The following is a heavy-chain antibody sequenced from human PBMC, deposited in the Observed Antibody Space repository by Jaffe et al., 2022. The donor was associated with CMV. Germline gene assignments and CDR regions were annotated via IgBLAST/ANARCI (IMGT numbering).Heavy chain of an antibody. Sequence: EVLLVESGGGLVKPGGSLRLSCAASGFIFSDYTMSWVRQAPGKGLEWVSSVSSGGGYMFYAESVRGRFTISRDSAKKLLYLQMNSLRAEDTAVYHCARIGEVTFDSWGQGTLVTVSS. CDR3: ARIGEVTFDS. CDR1: GFIFSDYT. J-gene: IGHJ4*02. D-gene: IGHD2-21*02. V-gene: IGHV3-21*01. CDR2: VSSGGGYM.